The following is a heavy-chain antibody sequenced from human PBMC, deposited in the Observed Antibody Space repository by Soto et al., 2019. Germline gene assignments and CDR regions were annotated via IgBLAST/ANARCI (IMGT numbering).Heavy chain of an antibody. D-gene: IGHD3-22*01. CDR1: GFTFSSYA. Sequence: GGSLRLSCAASGFTFSSYAMSWVRQAPGKRLKWVSAISGSGGSTYYADSVKGRFTISRDNSKNTLYLQMNSLRAEDTAVYYCAKDRRPYDSSGYSSDYWGQGTLVTVSS. CDR2: ISGSGGST. CDR3: AKDRRPYDSSGYSSDY. V-gene: IGHV3-23*01. J-gene: IGHJ4*02.